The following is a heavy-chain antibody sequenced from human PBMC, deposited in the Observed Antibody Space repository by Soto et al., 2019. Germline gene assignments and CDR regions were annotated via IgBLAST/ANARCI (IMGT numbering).Heavy chain of an antibody. Sequence: GSLRLSCAASGFTFSSYSINWVRQAPGKGLEWVSSISSSSSYIYYADSVKGRFNISRDNAKNSLYLQMNSLRAEDTAVYYCARYCTNGVCPQKDYWGQGTLVTVSS. CDR2: ISSSSSYI. J-gene: IGHJ4*02. CDR1: GFTFSSYS. V-gene: IGHV3-21*01. D-gene: IGHD2-8*01. CDR3: ARYCTNGVCPQKDY.